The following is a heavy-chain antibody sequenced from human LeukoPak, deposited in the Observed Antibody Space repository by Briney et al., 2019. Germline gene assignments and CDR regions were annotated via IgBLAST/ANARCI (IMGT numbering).Heavy chain of an antibody. J-gene: IGHJ2*01. D-gene: IGHD2-15*01. V-gene: IGHV4-59*01. CDR3: ARSRRFNTATGYYDL. CDR1: GDPISSDY. Sequence: SETLSLTCTVSGDPISSDYWSWIRQPPGKGLEWIGYMHDSGSTQYNPSLNSRVTISVDMSNNQYSLRLNSVTAADTAVYYCARSRRFNTATGYYDLWGRGTLVTVSS. CDR2: MHDSGST.